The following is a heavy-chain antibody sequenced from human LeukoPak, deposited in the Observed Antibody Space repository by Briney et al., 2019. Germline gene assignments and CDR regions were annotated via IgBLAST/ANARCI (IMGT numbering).Heavy chain of an antibody. Sequence: SETLSLTCTVFGGSISSSSHYWGWLRQPPGEGLEWIGSIYFSGSTYYSPSLKSRVTISVDPSTNQFSLKLSSVTAADTAVYFCARHQWLGPFDSWGQGTLVTVSS. CDR1: GGSISSSSHY. CDR2: IYFSGST. V-gene: IGHV4-39*01. D-gene: IGHD6-19*01. J-gene: IGHJ4*02. CDR3: ARHQWLGPFDS.